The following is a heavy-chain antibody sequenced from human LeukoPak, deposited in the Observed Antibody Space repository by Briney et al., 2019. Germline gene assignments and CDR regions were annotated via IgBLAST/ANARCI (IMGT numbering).Heavy chain of an antibody. CDR2: ISYDGSNK. Sequence: GGSLRLSCAASGFTFSNYGMHWVRQAPGKGLEWVAVISYDGSNKYYADSVKGRFTISRDNSKNTLYLQMNSLRAEDTAVYYCAREEGGYDPYDAFDIWGQGTMVTVSS. CDR1: GFTFSNYG. D-gene: IGHD5-12*01. J-gene: IGHJ3*02. CDR3: AREEGGYDPYDAFDI. V-gene: IGHV3-30*03.